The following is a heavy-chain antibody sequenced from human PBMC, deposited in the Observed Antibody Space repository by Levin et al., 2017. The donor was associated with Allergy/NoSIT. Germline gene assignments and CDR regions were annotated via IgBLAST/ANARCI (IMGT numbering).Heavy chain of an antibody. CDR2: ISAYNGNT. CDR1: GYTFTSYG. Sequence: GESLKISCKASGYTFTSYGISWVRQAPGQGLEWMGWISAYNGNTNYAQKLQGRVTMTTDTSTSTAYLELRSLRSDDTAVYYCATGYYFDYWGQGTLVTVSS. CDR3: ATGYYFDY. D-gene: IGHD7-27*01. J-gene: IGHJ4*02. V-gene: IGHV1-18*01.